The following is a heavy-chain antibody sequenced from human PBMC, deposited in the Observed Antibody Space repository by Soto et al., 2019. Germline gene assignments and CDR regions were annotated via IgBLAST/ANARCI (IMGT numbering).Heavy chain of an antibody. CDR3: ATQEVGGSYVYTFDP. V-gene: IGHV4-39*01. CDR2: IYYSGST. D-gene: IGHD1-26*01. J-gene: IGHJ5*02. CDR1: GGSITRSSYY. Sequence: SETRCLTCTVSGGSITRSSYYGGWIRQPPGKGLEWIGSIYYSGSTYYNPSLKSRVTISVDTSKSQFSLKLSSVTAADTAVYYCATQEVGGSYVYTFDPWGQGTLVTVSS.